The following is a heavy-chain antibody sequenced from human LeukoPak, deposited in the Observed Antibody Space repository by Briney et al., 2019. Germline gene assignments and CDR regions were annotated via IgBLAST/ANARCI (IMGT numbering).Heavy chain of an antibody. CDR2: IIPIFGTA. V-gene: IGHV1-69*13. Sequence: SVKVSCKASGGTFSSYAISWVRQAPGQGLEWMGGIIPIFGTANYAQKSQGRVTITADESTSTAYMELSSLRSEDTAVYYCARGRPVVVAATNRTQYGMDVWGQGTTVTVSS. CDR1: GGTFSSYA. CDR3: ARGRPVVVAATNRTQYGMDV. J-gene: IGHJ6*02. D-gene: IGHD2-15*01.